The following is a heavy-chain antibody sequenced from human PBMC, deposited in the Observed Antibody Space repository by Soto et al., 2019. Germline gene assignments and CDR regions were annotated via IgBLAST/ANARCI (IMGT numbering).Heavy chain of an antibody. CDR1: GFTFSSYG. CDR3: AKGRLGATDY. V-gene: IGHV3-30*18. D-gene: IGHD1-26*01. Sequence: QVQLVESGGGVVQPGRSLRLSCAASGFTFSSYGMHWVRQAPGKGLEWVAVISSDGSNKYYADSVKGRFTISRDNSKNTLYLQMNSLRAEDTAVYYCAKGRLGATDYWGQGTLVTVSS. J-gene: IGHJ4*02. CDR2: ISSDGSNK.